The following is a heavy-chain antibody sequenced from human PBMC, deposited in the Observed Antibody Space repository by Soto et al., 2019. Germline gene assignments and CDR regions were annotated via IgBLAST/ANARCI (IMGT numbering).Heavy chain of an antibody. CDR2: IYYSGST. Sequence: GSLRLSCAVSGFTFGNYWMHWVRQAPGKGLVWIGSIYYSGSTYCNPSLRSRVTISVDTSKNQFSLKLSSVTAADTAVFYCARHYSSGSRNWFDPWGQGTLVTVSS. V-gene: IGHV4-39*01. J-gene: IGHJ5*02. CDR1: GFTFGNYW. CDR3: ARHYSSGSRNWFDP. D-gene: IGHD6-19*01.